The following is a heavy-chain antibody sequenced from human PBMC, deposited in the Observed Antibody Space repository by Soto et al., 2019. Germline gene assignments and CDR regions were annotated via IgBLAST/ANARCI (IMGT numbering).Heavy chain of an antibody. J-gene: IGHJ4*02. V-gene: IGHV3-30*18. Sequence: EGSLRLSCAASGFTFSSYGMHWVRQAPGKGLEWVAVISYDGSNKYYADSVKGRFTISRDNSKNTLYLQMNSLRAEDTAVCYCAKHCGLSSGLDYWGQGTLVTVSS. CDR3: AKHCGLSSGLDY. CDR2: ISYDGSNK. D-gene: IGHD2-21*01. CDR1: GFTFSSYG.